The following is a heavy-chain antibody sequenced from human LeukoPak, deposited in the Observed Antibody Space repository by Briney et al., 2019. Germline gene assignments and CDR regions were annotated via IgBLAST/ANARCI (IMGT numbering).Heavy chain of an antibody. V-gene: IGHV3-23*01. J-gene: IGHJ4*02. Sequence: SGGSLRLSCTASGFTFDDFSIHWVRQTPGKGLEWVSAISGSGGSTYYADSVKGRFTISRDNSKNTLYLQMNSLRAEDTAVYYCATRGSTAMVRVNDYWGQGTLVTVSS. D-gene: IGHD5-18*01. CDR1: GFTFDDFS. CDR3: ATRGSTAMVRVNDY. CDR2: ISGSGGST.